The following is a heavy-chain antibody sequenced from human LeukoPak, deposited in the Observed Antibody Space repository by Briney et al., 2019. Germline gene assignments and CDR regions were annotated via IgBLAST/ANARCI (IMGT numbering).Heavy chain of an antibody. V-gene: IGHV1-2*02. CDR2: INPNSGGT. Sequence: ASVKVSCKASGYTFTGYYMHGVGQPPGQGLEGMGWINPNSGGTNYAQTFQGRVTMTRDTSISTAYMELSRLRTDDTAVYYCARGRGITMRVVVINSSDAFEIWGQGTMVTVSS. CDR1: GYTFTGYY. J-gene: IGHJ3*02. CDR3: ARGRGITMRVVVINSSDAFEI. D-gene: IGHD3-22*01.